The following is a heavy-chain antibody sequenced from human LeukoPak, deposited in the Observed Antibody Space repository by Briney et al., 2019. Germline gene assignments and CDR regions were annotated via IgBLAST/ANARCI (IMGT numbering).Heavy chain of an antibody. CDR2: IQYDGSSK. Sequence: PGGSLRLSCAASGFTFSTYGIHWVRQAPGKGLEWVAFIQYDGSSKYYADSVKGRFTISRDNSRNTLYLQMNSLRAEDTAVYYCARESFGAHFDYWGQGTLVTVSS. V-gene: IGHV3-30*02. J-gene: IGHJ4*02. CDR1: GFTFSTYG. CDR3: ARESFGAHFDY. D-gene: IGHD3-10*01.